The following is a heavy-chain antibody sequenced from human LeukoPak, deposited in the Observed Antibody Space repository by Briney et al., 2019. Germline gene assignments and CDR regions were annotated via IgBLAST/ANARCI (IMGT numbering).Heavy chain of an antibody. CDR2: INHSGST. V-gene: IGHV4-34*01. D-gene: IGHD3-16*01. Sequence: SETLSLTCAVYGGSFSGYYWSWIRQPPGKGLEWIGEINHSGSTNYNPSLKSRVTISVDTSKNQFSLKLSSVTAADTAVYYCARDVDDASFFDYWGQGTLVTVSS. J-gene: IGHJ4*02. CDR1: GGSFSGYY. CDR3: ARDVDDASFFDY.